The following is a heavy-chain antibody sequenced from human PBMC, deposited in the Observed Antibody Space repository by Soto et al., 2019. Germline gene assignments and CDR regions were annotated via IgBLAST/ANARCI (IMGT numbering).Heavy chain of an antibody. J-gene: IGHJ6*02. CDR2: IKQDGSEK. CDR1: GFTFSSYW. Sequence: PGGSLRLSCAASGFTFSSYWMSWVRQAPGKGLEWVANIKQDGSEKYYVDSVKGRFTISRDNAKNSLYLQMNSLRAEDTAVYYCSLASVAGKTYYYYYGMDVWGQGTTVTVSS. V-gene: IGHV3-7*03. D-gene: IGHD6-19*01. CDR3: SLASVAGKTYYYYYGMDV.